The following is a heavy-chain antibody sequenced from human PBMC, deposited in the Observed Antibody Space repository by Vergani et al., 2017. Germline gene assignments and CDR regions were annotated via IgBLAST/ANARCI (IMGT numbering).Heavy chain of an antibody. V-gene: IGHV3-23*04. Sequence: EVQLVESGGGLVQPGRSLRLSCAASGFTFDDYAMHWVRQAPGKGLEWVSAISGSGGSTYYADSVKGRFTISRDNSKNTLYLQMNSLRAEDTAVYYCAKVFPDYYYGMDVWGQGTTVTVSS. CDR2: ISGSGGST. J-gene: IGHJ6*02. CDR1: GFTFDDYA. CDR3: AKVFPDYYYGMDV.